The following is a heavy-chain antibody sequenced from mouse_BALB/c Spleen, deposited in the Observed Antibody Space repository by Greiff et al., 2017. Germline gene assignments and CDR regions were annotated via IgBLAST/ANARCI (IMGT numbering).Heavy chain of an antibody. CDR3: ARPRSYYAMDY. J-gene: IGHJ4*01. Sequence: QVQLQQSGAELAKPGASVKMSCKASGYTFTSYWMHWVKQRPGQGLEWIGYINPSTGYTEYNQKFKDKATLTADKSSSTAYMQLSSLTSEDSAVYYCARPRSYYAMDYWGQGTSVTVSS. CDR1: GYTFTSYW. V-gene: IGHV1-7*01. CDR2: INPSTGYT.